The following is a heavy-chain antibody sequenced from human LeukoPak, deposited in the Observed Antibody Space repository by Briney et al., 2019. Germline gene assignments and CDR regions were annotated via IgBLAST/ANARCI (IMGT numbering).Heavy chain of an antibody. D-gene: IGHD5-18*01. V-gene: IGHV3-33*01. Sequence: QPGGSLRLSCAASGFTFSSYGMHWVRQAPGKGLEWVAVIWYDGSNKYYADSVKGRFTISRDNSKNTLYLQMNSLRAEDTAVYYCARGVRSGYSYGYYYYYYMDVWGKGTTVTVSS. CDR2: IWYDGSNK. CDR3: ARGVRSGYSYGYYYYYYMDV. J-gene: IGHJ6*03. CDR1: GFTFSSYG.